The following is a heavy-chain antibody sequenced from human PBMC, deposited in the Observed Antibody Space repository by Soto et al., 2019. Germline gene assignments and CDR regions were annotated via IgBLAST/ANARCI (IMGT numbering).Heavy chain of an antibody. CDR1: VYTFTSYD. CDR2: MNPNSGDA. Sequence: QVQLVQSGTEVQKPGASVKVSCTASVYTFTSYDIPWVRQAAGQGLAWVGWMNPNSGDAVFAQRFQGRVTMTRNTSMSTAYMYLSSLRSEDTAVYYCARDRLVACETGFQHWGQGTLVTVSS. D-gene: IGHD2-21*01. J-gene: IGHJ1*01. CDR3: ARDRLVACETGFQH. V-gene: IGHV1-8*01.